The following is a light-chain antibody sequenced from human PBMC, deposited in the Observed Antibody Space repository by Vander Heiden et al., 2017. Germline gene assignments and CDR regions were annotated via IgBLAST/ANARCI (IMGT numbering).Light chain of an antibody. J-gene: IGKJ1*01. CDR2: WAS. Sequence: DIVMTQSPHSLAVSLAERATINCKSSLSLLYSSNNKNYLAWYQQKPGQPPRLLIYWASTRESGVPDRFSGSGSGTDFTLTISSLQAEDVAVYYCQQYYSTPWTFGQGTKVEIK. V-gene: IGKV4-1*01. CDR3: QQYYSTPWT. CDR1: LSLLYSSNNKNY.